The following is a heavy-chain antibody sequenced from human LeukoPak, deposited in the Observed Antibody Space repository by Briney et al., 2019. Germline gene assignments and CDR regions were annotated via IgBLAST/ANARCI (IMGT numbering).Heavy chain of an antibody. CDR1: GGSISSYY. J-gene: IGHJ6*03. CDR2: IYTSGST. Sequence: NPSETLSLTCTVSGGSISSYYWSWIRQPAGKGLEWIGRIYTSGSTNYNPSLKSRVTMSVDTSKNQFSLKLSSVTAADTAVYYCARHINYSSGWGVYYYYYYMDVWGKGTTVTISS. D-gene: IGHD6-19*01. V-gene: IGHV4-4*07. CDR3: ARHINYSSGWGVYYYYYYMDV.